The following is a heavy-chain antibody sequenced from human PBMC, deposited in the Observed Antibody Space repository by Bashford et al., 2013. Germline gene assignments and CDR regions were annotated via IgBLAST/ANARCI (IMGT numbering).Heavy chain of an antibody. Sequence: SSETLSLTCAVYGGSFSGYYWSWIRQPPGKGLEWIGSIYYSGSTYYNPSLKSRVTISVDTSKNQFSLKLSSVTAADTAVYYCAMVAATSHWFDPWGQGTLVTVSS. V-gene: IGHV4-34*01. CDR2: IYYSGST. CDR3: AMVAATSHWFDP. CDR1: GGSFSGYY. D-gene: IGHD2-15*01. J-gene: IGHJ5*02.